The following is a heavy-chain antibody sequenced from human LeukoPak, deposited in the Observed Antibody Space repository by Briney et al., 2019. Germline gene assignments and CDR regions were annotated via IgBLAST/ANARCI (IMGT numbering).Heavy chain of an antibody. CDR3: AKVIAVAGNEIFDY. CDR2: ISGSGGNT. CDR1: GFTFSIYA. D-gene: IGHD6-19*01. Sequence: SGGSLRLSCEASGFTFSIYAMNWVRQAPGKGLEWVSTISGSGGNTSYAASVKGRFTIFRDNSKDTLYLQMNSLRAEDTAVYYCAKVIAVAGNEIFDYWGQGTLVTVSS. J-gene: IGHJ4*02. V-gene: IGHV3-23*01.